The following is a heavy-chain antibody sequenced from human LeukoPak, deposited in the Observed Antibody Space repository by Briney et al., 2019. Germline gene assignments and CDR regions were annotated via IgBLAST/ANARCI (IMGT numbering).Heavy chain of an antibody. CDR2: IYYSGST. CDR1: GGSISNGDHY. V-gene: IGHV4-61*08. Sequence: SETLSLTCTVSGGSISNGDHYWSWIRQPPGKGLEWIGYIYYSGSTNYNPSLKSRVTISVDTSKNQFSLKLSSVTAADTAVYYCARAVTVDYYDSSGYYDYWGQGTLVTVSS. CDR3: ARAVTVDYYDSSGYYDY. J-gene: IGHJ4*02. D-gene: IGHD3-22*01.